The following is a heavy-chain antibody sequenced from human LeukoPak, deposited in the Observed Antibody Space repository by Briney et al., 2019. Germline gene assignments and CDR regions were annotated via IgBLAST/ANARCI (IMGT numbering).Heavy chain of an antibody. V-gene: IGHV4-4*02. Sequence: PSETLSLTCAVSGGSISSSNWWSWVRQPPVKGLEWIGEIYHSGSTNYNPSLKSRVTISVDKSKNQFSLKLSSVTAADTAVYYCARVPLSHDILTGYPSPYNYYGMDVWGQGTTVTVSS. CDR1: GGSISSSNW. D-gene: IGHD3-9*01. J-gene: IGHJ6*02. CDR3: ARVPLSHDILTGYPSPYNYYGMDV. CDR2: IYHSGST.